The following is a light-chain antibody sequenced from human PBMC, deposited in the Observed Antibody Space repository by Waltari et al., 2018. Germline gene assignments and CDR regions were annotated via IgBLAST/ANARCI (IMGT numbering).Light chain of an antibody. J-gene: IGLJ3*02. CDR3: MLYLNGESRV. CDR2: YTN. CDR1: SGSVSDGNY. V-gene: IGLV8-61*01. Sequence: QTVVTQEPSLSVSPGGTVTLTCGLTSGSVSDGNYPTWYQLTPGQAPRTLIYYTNSRAFGVPCRFSGSILGNKAALTITGAQADDESDYHCMLYLNGESRVFGGGTKLTVL.